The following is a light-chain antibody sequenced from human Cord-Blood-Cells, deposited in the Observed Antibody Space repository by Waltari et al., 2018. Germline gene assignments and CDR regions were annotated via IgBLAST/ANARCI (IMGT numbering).Light chain of an antibody. CDR3: LLSYSGARFWV. Sequence: QAVVTQEPPLTVSPGGTVTLTCGSSTGAVTSGHYPYWFQQKPGQAPRTLIYDTSNKHSWTPARFSGSLLGGKAALTLSGAQPEDEAEYYCLLSYSGARFWVFGGGTKLTVL. CDR1: TGAVTSGHY. V-gene: IGLV7-46*01. CDR2: DTS. J-gene: IGLJ3*02.